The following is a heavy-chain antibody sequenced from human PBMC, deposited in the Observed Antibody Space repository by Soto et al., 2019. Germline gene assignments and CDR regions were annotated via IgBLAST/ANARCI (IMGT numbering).Heavy chain of an antibody. V-gene: IGHV2-5*02. CDR1: GFSLSTSGVG. CDR3: AHRHSYSSGGSCYSGFNY. Sequence: QVTLKESGPTLVKPTQTLTLTCTFSGFSLSTSGVGVGWIRQPPGKALEWLALIYWDDDKPYSPSLKSRLTITKDASKDQVVLTMTNMDPADTATYYCAHRHSYSSGGSCYSGFNYWGQGTLVTVSS. J-gene: IGHJ4*02. D-gene: IGHD2-15*01. CDR2: IYWDDDK.